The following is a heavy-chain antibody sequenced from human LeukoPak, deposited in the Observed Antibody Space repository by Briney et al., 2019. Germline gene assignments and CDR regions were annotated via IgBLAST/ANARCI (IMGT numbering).Heavy chain of an antibody. J-gene: IGHJ3*02. Sequence: SEALSLTCAVYGGSFSGYYWSWIRQPPGKGLEWIGEINHSGSTNYNPSLKSRVTISVDTSKNQFSLKLSSVTAADTAVYYCARGLAFDIWGQGTMVTVSS. CDR1: GGSFSGYY. CDR3: ARGLAFDI. V-gene: IGHV4-34*01. CDR2: INHSGST.